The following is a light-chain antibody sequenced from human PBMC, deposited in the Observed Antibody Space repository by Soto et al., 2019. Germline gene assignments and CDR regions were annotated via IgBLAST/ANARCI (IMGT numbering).Light chain of an antibody. CDR1: QRIGGW. V-gene: IGKV1-5*03. J-gene: IGKJ2*01. CDR3: QHYNSLYT. Sequence: DIQMTQSPSTLSASVGDRVTITCRASQRIGGWLAWYQQRPGKAPKLLIYKTSSLESGVPSRFSGSESGTEFTLTISSLQPDDFATYYCQHYNSLYTFRQGTKLDLK. CDR2: KTS.